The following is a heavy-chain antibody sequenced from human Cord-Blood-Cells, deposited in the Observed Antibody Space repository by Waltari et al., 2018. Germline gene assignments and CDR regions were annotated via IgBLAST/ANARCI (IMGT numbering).Heavy chain of an antibody. V-gene: IGHV3-21*01. CDR2: ISSSSSYI. Sequence: EVQLVESSGVRVKPGGSLRVSCAASGFTFSSKGMHGVRPPPGVGLEWVSSISSSSSYIYYADSVKGRFTISRDNAKNSLYLQMNSLRAEDTAVYYCARVHPLDYSNYFDAFDIWGQGTMVTVSS. CDR3: ARVHPLDYSNYFDAFDI. CDR1: GFTFSSKG. J-gene: IGHJ3*02. D-gene: IGHD4-4*01.